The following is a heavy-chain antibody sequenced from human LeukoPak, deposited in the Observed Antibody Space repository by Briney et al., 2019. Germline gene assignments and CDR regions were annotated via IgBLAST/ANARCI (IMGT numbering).Heavy chain of an antibody. CDR2: ISGSGGST. CDR1: GFTFSSYA. V-gene: IGHV3-23*01. Sequence: GGSLRLSCAASGFTFSSYAMSWARQAPGKGLEWVSAISGSGGSTYYADSVKGRFTISRDNSKNTLYLQMNSLRSDDTAVYYCARGAVAGLYYYYYYMDVWGKGTTVTVSS. D-gene: IGHD6-19*01. J-gene: IGHJ6*03. CDR3: ARGAVAGLYYYYYYMDV.